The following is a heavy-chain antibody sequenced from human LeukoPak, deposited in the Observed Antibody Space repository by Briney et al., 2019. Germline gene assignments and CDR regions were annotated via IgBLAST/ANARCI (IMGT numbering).Heavy chain of an antibody. CDR3: ARDEEGSGYALDY. D-gene: IGHD3-22*01. CDR1: GFAFSSYG. V-gene: IGHV3-33*01. Sequence: GGSLRLSCAVSGFAFSSYGMHWVRQAPGKGLEWVAVIWYDGSNKYYADSVKGRFTLSSDNSKNTLFLQMNNLRAEDTAVYYCARDEEGSGYALDYWGQGTLVTVSS. CDR2: IWYDGSNK. J-gene: IGHJ4*02.